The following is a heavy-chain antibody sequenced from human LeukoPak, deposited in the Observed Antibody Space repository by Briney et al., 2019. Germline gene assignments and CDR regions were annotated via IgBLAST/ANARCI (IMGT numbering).Heavy chain of an antibody. CDR1: GGSFSGYY. CDR3: ARGITAAAGKDY. Sequence: SETLSLTCAVYGGSFSGYYWSWIRQPPGKGVEWIGEINHSGSTNYNPSLKSRVTISVDTSKNQFSLKLSSVTAADTAVYYCARGITAAAGKDYWGQGTLVTVSS. J-gene: IGHJ4*02. V-gene: IGHV4-34*01. CDR2: INHSGST. D-gene: IGHD6-13*01.